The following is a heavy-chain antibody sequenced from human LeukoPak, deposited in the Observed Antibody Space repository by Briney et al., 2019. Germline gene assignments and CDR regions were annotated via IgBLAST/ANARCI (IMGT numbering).Heavy chain of an antibody. Sequence: GGSLRLSCAASGFTFSSYSMNWVRQAPGKGLEWVSYISSSSSTIYYADSVKGRFTISRDNAKNSLYLQMNSLRAEDTAVYYCARARPHDAFDIWGQGTMVTVSS. D-gene: IGHD1-1*01. CDR1: GFTFSSYS. V-gene: IGHV3-48*04. J-gene: IGHJ3*02. CDR3: ARARPHDAFDI. CDR2: ISSSSSTI.